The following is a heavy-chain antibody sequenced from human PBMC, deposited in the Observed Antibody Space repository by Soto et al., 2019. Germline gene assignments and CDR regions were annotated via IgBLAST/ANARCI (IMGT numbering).Heavy chain of an antibody. Sequence: GGSLRLCCTASGFTFGDYAMSWFRQAPGKGLEWVGFIRSKAYGGTTEYAASVKGRFTISRDDSKSIAYLQMNSLKTEDTAVYYCTRDGWGDPYDILTGYVYYYGMDAWGQGTTVTVSS. CDR3: TRDGWGDPYDILTGYVYYYGMDA. CDR2: IRSKAYGGTT. J-gene: IGHJ6*02. V-gene: IGHV3-49*03. CDR1: GFTFGDYA. D-gene: IGHD3-9*01.